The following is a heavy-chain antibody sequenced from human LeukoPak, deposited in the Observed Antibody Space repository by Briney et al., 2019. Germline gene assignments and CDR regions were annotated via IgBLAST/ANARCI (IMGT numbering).Heavy chain of an antibody. J-gene: IGHJ6*03. Sequence: SVEVSCKASGGTLGTYAVSWVRQAPGQGLEWMGRISPMFGIANYTQKFQGRVTITTDESANTAYMELSSLTSEDTAVYYCARENSWIQPYMDVWGKGTTVIVSS. D-gene: IGHD5-18*01. V-gene: IGHV1-69*05. CDR3: ARENSWIQPYMDV. CDR1: GGTLGTYA. CDR2: ISPMFGIA.